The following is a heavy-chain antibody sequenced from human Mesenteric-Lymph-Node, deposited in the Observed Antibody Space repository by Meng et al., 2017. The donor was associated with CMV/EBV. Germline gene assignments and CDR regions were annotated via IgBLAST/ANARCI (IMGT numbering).Heavy chain of an antibody. CDR1: GGSFSTYA. Sequence: KTSGGSFSTYAISWVRQAPGQGLEWMGGIIPLFGTANYAQKFQGRVTITADKSTSTVYMELSSLRSEDTAVYYCAREGARGPKNPFDYWGQGTLVTVSS. CDR3: AREGARGPKNPFDY. D-gene: IGHD2-15*01. V-gene: IGHV1-69*06. J-gene: IGHJ4*02. CDR2: IIPLFGTA.